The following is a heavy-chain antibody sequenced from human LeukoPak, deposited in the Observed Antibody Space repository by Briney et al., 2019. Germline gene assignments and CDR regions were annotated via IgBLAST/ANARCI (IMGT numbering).Heavy chain of an antibody. CDR2: INSDGSST. CDR1: GFTFSSYW. D-gene: IGHD6-13*01. J-gene: IGHJ6*04. CDR3: ARDRKQQLTLDV. V-gene: IGHV3-74*01. Sequence: GGSLRLSCAASGFTFSSYWMHWVRQAPGKGLVWVSRINSDGSSTSYADSVKGRFTISRDNAKNTLYLQMNSLRAEDTVVYYCARDRKQQLTLDVWGKGTTVTVSS.